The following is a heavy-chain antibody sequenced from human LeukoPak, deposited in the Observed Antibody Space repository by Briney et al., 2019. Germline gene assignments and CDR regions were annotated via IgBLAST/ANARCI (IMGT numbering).Heavy chain of an antibody. J-gene: IGHJ4*02. CDR3: AKDNDYYGSGSYFVFGLDY. CDR2: ISYDGSNK. CDR1: GFTLSSYG. Sequence: PGGSLRLSCAASGFTLSSYGMHWVRQVPGKGLEWVAVISYDGSNKHYADSVKGRFTISRDNSKNTLYLQMNSLRAEDTAVYYCAKDNDYYGSGSYFVFGLDYWGQGTLVTVSS. D-gene: IGHD3-10*01. V-gene: IGHV3-30*18.